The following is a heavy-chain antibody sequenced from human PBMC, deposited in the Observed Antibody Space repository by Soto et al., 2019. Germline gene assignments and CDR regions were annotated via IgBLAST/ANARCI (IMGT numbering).Heavy chain of an antibody. V-gene: IGHV4-59*01. CDR2: VHESGST. J-gene: IGHJ4*02. CDR1: GDAISNYY. Sequence: SETLSLTCSVSGDAISNYYWSWIRQTPGRGLEWIGCVHESGSTDYNPSLKGRVTISLYTSKSQFSLSLRSATAADTATYYCARGTRALITSFFAYWGQGIPVTVSS. D-gene: IGHD1-20*01. CDR3: ARGTRALITSFFAY.